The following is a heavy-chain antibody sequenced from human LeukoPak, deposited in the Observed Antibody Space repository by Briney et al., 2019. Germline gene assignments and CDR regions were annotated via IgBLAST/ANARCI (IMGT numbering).Heavy chain of an antibody. J-gene: IGHJ4*02. CDR1: GGSISGYY. CDR3: ARQAGYYDSSGYYHNLIDY. Sequence: SETLSLTCTVSGGSISGYYWSWIRQPPGKGLEWIGYIYYTGSTNYNPSLKSRVTISVDTSKNQFSLKLSSVTAADTAVYYCARQAGYYDSSGYYHNLIDYWGQGTLVTVSS. CDR2: IYYTGST. V-gene: IGHV4-59*08. D-gene: IGHD3-22*01.